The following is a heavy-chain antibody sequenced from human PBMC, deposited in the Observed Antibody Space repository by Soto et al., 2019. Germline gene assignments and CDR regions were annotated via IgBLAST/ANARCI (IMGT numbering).Heavy chain of an antibody. CDR3: TKERVGAFDI. Sequence: PVGSLRLSCAASGFTFSSYAMTWVRQAPGKGLEWVSAISGSGGSTYYADSVKGRFTISRDNSKNTLYLQMNSLRAEDTAAYYCTKERVGAFDIWGQGTMVTVSS. V-gene: IGHV3-23*01. J-gene: IGHJ3*02. CDR2: ISGSGGST. CDR1: GFTFSSYA.